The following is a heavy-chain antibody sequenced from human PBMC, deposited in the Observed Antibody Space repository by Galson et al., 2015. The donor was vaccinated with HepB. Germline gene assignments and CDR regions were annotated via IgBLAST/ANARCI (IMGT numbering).Heavy chain of an antibody. CDR1: GGSVSSGSDY. J-gene: IGHJ5*01. CDR3: ARDRYGSDCYHFDS. D-gene: IGHD6-19*01. V-gene: IGHV4-61*01. Sequence: QVQLQESGPGLVKPSETLSLTCSVSGGSVSSGSDYWSWIRQPPGKGLEWIAHIHDSGSTKYNPSLKSRVTISVDTSKNQFSLNLISVTAADTAVYYCARDRYGSDCYHFDSWGQGILVSVSS. CDR2: IHDSGST.